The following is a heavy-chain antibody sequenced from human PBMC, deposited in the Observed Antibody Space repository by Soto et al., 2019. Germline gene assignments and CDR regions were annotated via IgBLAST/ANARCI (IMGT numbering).Heavy chain of an antibody. D-gene: IGHD2-15*01. Sequence: PGGSLRLSCAASGFTFSNYWMHWVRQGPGKGLEWVSRIGGSGGSTNYADSVKGRFTISRDNSKNTLYLQMNSLRAEDTAVYYCAKDHPWYPNWGQGTLVTVSS. CDR1: GFTFSNYW. J-gene: IGHJ4*02. CDR3: AKDHPWYPN. V-gene: IGHV3-23*01. CDR2: IGGSGGST.